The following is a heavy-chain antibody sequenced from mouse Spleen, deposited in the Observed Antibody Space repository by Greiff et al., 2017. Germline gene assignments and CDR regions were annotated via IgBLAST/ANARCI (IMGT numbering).Heavy chain of an antibody. D-gene: IGHD4-1*02. CDR1: GYSITSDY. CDR2: ISYSGST. CDR3: ARVAPSTGSYYFDC. J-gene: IGHJ2*01. Sequence: DVQLQESGPGLAKPSQTLSLTCSVTGYSITSDYWNWIRKFPGNKLEYMGYISYSGSTYYNPSLKSRISITRDTSKNQYYLQLNSVTTEDTATYNSARVAPSTGSYYFDCWGEGTTLTVSS. V-gene: IGHV3-8*01.